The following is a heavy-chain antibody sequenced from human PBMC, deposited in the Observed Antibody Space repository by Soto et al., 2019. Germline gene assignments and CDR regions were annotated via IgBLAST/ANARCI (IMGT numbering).Heavy chain of an antibody. Sequence: SETLSLTCTVSGCSISSSSYYWGWIRQPPGKGLEWIGSIYYSGSTYYNPSLKSRVTISVDTSKNQFSLKLSSVTAADTAVYYCARDLWIAVAVPYYYYGMDVWGQGTTVT. CDR2: IYYSGST. V-gene: IGHV4-39*02. D-gene: IGHD6-19*01. CDR3: ARDLWIAVAVPYYYYGMDV. J-gene: IGHJ6*02. CDR1: GCSISSSSYY.